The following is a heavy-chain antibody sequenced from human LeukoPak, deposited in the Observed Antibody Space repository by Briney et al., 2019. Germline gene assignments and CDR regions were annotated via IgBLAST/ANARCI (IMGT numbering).Heavy chain of an antibody. CDR2: ISSSSSTI. CDR3: ARDDSSGYYYEDFDY. J-gene: IGHJ4*02. Sequence: PGGSLRLSCAASGFTFSSYSMNWVRQAPGKWLEWVSYISSSSSTIYYADSVKGRFTISRDNAKNSLYLQMNSLRAEDTAVYYCARDDSSGYYYEDFDYWGQGTLVTVSS. V-gene: IGHV3-48*01. CDR1: GFTFSSYS. D-gene: IGHD3-22*01.